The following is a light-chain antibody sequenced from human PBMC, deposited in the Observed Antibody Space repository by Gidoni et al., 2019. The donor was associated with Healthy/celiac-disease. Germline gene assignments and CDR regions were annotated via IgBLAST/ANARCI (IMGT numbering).Light chain of an antibody. V-gene: IGKV3-11*01. J-gene: IGKJ5*01. CDR2: DAS. Sequence: ELTQSPATLSLSPGERATLSCRASQSVSSYLAWYQQKPGQAPRLLIYDASNMATGIPARFSGSGSGTDFTLTISSLEPEDFAAYYCQQRSNWPPITFGQGTRLEIK. CDR1: QSVSSY. CDR3: QQRSNWPPIT.